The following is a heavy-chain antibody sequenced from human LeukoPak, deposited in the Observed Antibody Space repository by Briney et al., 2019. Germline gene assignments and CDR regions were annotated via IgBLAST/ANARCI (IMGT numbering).Heavy chain of an antibody. CDR3: ARLRGRDYYDSSGYFPFDY. CDR1: GFTFSSYA. V-gene: IGHV3-30-3*01. Sequence: GGSLRLSCAASGFTFSSYAMHWVRQAPGKGLEWVAVISYDGSNKYYADSVKGRFTISRDNSKNTLYLQMNSLRAEDTAVYYCARLRGRDYYDSSGYFPFDYWGQGTLVTVSS. J-gene: IGHJ4*02. D-gene: IGHD3-22*01. CDR2: ISYDGSNK.